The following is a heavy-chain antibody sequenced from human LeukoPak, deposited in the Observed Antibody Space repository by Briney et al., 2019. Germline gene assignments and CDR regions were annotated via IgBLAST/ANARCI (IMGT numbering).Heavy chain of an antibody. CDR1: GGSISTSGYY. Sequence: SETLSLTCSVSGGSISTSGYYWGWIRQSPEKGLEWIVSMSFDGNTFYNPSLKSRVTISVDTSKNQFSLKLSSVTAADTAVYYCARSPTKRVTEDYWGQGTLVTVSS. CDR2: MSFDGNT. V-gene: IGHV4-39*07. CDR3: ARSPTKRVTEDY. J-gene: IGHJ4*02. D-gene: IGHD5-18*01.